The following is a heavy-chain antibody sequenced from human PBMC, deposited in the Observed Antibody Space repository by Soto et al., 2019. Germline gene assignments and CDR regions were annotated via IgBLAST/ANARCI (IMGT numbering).Heavy chain of an antibody. Sequence: SETLSLTCAVYGGYFSGYYWSWVRQPPGKGLEWIGEINHSGSTNYNPSLKSRVTISVDTSKNQFSLKLSSVTAADTAVYYCARGGLHTVTKQRASYYYYGMDVWGQGTAITVSS. D-gene: IGHD4-17*01. CDR1: GGYFSGYY. V-gene: IGHV4-34*01. J-gene: IGHJ6*02. CDR3: ARGGLHTVTKQRASYYYYGMDV. CDR2: INHSGST.